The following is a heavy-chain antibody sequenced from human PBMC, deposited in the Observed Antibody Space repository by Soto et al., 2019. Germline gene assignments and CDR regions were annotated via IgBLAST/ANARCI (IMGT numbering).Heavy chain of an antibody. CDR3: ARGRGSVWFGVTN. Sequence: QVQLVQSGAEVKKPGSSVKVSCKASGGTFSSYAISWVRQAPGQGLEWMGGIIPIFGTANYAQKFQGRVTXAXDGXTSTAYRGLSSLRSEDKAVYYCARGRGSVWFGVTNWGQGTLVTVSS. D-gene: IGHD3-10*01. J-gene: IGHJ4*02. CDR1: GGTFSSYA. V-gene: IGHV1-69*12. CDR2: IIPIFGTA.